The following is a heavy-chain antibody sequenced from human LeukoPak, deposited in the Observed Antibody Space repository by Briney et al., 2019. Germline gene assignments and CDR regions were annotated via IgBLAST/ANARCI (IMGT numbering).Heavy chain of an antibody. CDR2: ISSNGGST. J-gene: IGHJ4*02. V-gene: IGHV3-64*01. CDR1: GFTFSSYA. Sequence: GGSLRLSCAASGFTFSSYAMHWVRQAPGKGLEYVSAISSNGGSTYYANSVKGRFTISRDDSKNTLYLQMNSLRAEDTAVYYCAKGPVISQWGQGTLVTVSS. CDR3: AKGPVISQ.